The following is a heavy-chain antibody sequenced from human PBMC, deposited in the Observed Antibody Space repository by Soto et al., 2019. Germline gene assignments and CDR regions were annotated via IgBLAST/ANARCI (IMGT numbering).Heavy chain of an antibody. Sequence: SETLSLTCTVSGGSMRNYFWTWIRQPPGKGLEWIGYIHYSGTTSFFPSYNPSLRSRVTISEDTSKNQSSLKLLSVTTADTAVYFCAAGEASSRNLAPYYLDFWGQGTLVTVSS. J-gene: IGHJ4*02. CDR1: GGSMRNYF. V-gene: IGHV4-59*01. CDR2: IHYSGTT. CDR3: AAGEASSRNLAPYYLDF. D-gene: IGHD6-13*01.